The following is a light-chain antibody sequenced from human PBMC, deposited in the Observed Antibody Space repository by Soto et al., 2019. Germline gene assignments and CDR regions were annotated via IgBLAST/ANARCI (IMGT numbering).Light chain of an antibody. J-gene: IGKJ2*01. Sequence: EIVLTQSPATLSLSPGERATLSCRASQSVSSYLAWYQLKPGQAPRLLIYDASNRATGIPARFSGSGSGTDFTLIISSLEPEDSAVYYCQHRYNWLNTFGQGTKVDIK. CDR2: DAS. CDR3: QHRYNWLNT. V-gene: IGKV3-11*01. CDR1: QSVSSY.